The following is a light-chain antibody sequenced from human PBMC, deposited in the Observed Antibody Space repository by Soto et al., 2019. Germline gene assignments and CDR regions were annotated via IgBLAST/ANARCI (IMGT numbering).Light chain of an antibody. CDR1: SSDVGSYNR. J-gene: IGLJ1*01. CDR2: EVT. Sequence: QSALTQPPSVSGSPGQSVAISCTGTSSDVGSYNRVSWYQQPPGTAPKLMIYEVTNRPSGVPDRFSGSKSGDTASLTISGLQAEDEADYYCSSYTSSGTSVFGTGTKLTVL. CDR3: SSYTSSGTSV. V-gene: IGLV2-18*02.